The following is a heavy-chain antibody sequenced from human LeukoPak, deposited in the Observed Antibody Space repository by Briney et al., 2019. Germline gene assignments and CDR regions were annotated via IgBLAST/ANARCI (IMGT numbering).Heavy chain of an antibody. V-gene: IGHV3-21*01. CDR2: ISSSSSYI. CDR1: GFTFSSYS. Sequence: PGGSLRLSCAASGFTFSSYSMNWVRQAPGKGLEWVSSISSSSSYIYYADSVKGRFTISRDNAKNSLYLRMNSLRAEDTAVYYCARGIADYFDYWGQGTLVTVSS. CDR3: ARGIADYFDY. J-gene: IGHJ4*02. D-gene: IGHD6-13*01.